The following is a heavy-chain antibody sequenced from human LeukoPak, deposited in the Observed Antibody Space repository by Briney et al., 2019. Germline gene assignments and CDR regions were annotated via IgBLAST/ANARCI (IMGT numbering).Heavy chain of an antibody. CDR3: AKGIEVAGRWSKDY. CDR2: ISWNSGSI. D-gene: IGHD6-19*01. V-gene: IGHV3-9*01. CDR1: GFTFDDYA. Sequence: GGSLRLSCAASGFTFDDYAMHWVRQAPGKGLEWVSGISWNSGSIGYADSVKGRFTISRDNAENSLYLQMNSLRTEDTALYYCAKGIEVAGRWSKDYWGQGTLVTVSS. J-gene: IGHJ4*02.